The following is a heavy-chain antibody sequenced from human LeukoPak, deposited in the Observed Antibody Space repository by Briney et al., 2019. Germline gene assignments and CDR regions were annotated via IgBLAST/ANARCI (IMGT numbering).Heavy chain of an antibody. CDR1: GGSISSYY. V-gene: IGHV4-59*01. CDR3: ARVRGIAAAQDY. J-gene: IGHJ4*02. CDR2: IYYSGST. D-gene: IGHD6-13*01. Sequence: SETLSPTCTVSGGSISSYYWSWIRQPPGKGLEWIGYIYYSGSTNYNPSLKSRVTISVDTSKNQFSLKLSSVTAADTAVYYCARVRGIAAAQDYWGQGTLVTVSS.